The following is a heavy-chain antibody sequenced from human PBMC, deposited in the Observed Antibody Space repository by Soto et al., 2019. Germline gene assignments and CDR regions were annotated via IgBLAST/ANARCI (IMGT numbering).Heavy chain of an antibody. CDR2: IYYSGST. CDR3: ARETYYYDSSGYYYHLDY. CDR1: GGSISSYY. Sequence: SETLSLTCTVSGGSISSYYWSWIRQPPGKGLEWIGYIYYSGSTNYNPSLKSRVTISVDTSKNQFSLKLSSVTAADTAVYYCARETYYYDSSGYYYHLDYWGQGTLVTVS. J-gene: IGHJ4*02. V-gene: IGHV4-59*01. D-gene: IGHD3-22*01.